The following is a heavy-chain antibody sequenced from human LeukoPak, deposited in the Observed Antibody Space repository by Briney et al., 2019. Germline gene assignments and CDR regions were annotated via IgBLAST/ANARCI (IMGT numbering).Heavy chain of an antibody. CDR1: GFTFSTHA. Sequence: GGSLRLSCAASGFTFSTHAMTWVRQAPGKGLEWVSATSASGDGTYYADSVTGRFTISRDNSKNTLYLQMNSLRGDDTAVYYCARDWGISAWPLWFDAWGQGTLVTVSS. CDR2: TSASGDGT. D-gene: IGHD6-19*01. CDR3: ARDWGISAWPLWFDA. J-gene: IGHJ5*02. V-gene: IGHV3-23*01.